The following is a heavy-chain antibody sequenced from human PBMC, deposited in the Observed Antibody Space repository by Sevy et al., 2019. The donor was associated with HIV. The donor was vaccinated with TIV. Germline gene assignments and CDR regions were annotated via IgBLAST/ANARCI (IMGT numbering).Heavy chain of an antibody. D-gene: IGHD6-6*01. CDR2: ILYDSSNK. V-gene: IGHV3-30*03. Sequence: GALRLSCAVSGFTFGSYGMHWVRQAPGKGLEWVAVILYDSSNKYYGDSVKGRFTISRDNSKNTLYLQMNSLRTDDTAVYYCARGLAALPGYYYGMDVWGQWTTVTVSS. CDR3: ARGLAALPGYYYGMDV. CDR1: GFTFGSYG. J-gene: IGHJ6*02.